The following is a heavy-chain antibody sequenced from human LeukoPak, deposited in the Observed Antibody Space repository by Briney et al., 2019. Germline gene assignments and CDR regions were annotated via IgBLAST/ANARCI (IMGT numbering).Heavy chain of an antibody. Sequence: SETLSLTCTISGYSISSGYYWGWIRQPPGKGLEWIGSIYHSGSTYYNPSLKSRVTISLDTSENQFSLKLSSVTAADTAVYYCARDLYSSGWGYFDYWGHGTLVTVSS. J-gene: IGHJ4*01. D-gene: IGHD6-19*01. CDR3: ARDLYSSGWGYFDY. CDR1: GYSISSGYY. CDR2: IYHSGST. V-gene: IGHV4-38-2*02.